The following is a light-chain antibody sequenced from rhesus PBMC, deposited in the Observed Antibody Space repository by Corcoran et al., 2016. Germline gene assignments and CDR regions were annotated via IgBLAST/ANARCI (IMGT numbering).Light chain of an antibody. CDR1: QSISSW. V-gene: IGKV1-22*01. CDR2: KAS. CDR3: QQYSSSPFT. Sequence: DIQMTQSPSSPSASVGDTVTITCRASQSISSWLAWYLQKPGKAPKLLIYKASSLQSGVPSRFSGSGSGTDFTITISSLQSEDFATYYCQQYSSSPFTFGPGTKLDIK. J-gene: IGKJ3*01.